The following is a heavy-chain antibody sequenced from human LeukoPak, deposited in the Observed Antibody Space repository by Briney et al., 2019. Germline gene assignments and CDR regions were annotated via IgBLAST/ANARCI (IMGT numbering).Heavy chain of an antibody. CDR1: GLSFSSFA. Sequence: PGGSLRLSCAASGLSFSSFAMSWVRQAPGKGPEWVANIKQDGSEKYYVDSVKGRFTISRDNAKKSVYLQMNSLRAEDTAVYYCASAFLDDFWSGHFWGQGTLVTVSS. CDR2: IKQDGSEK. V-gene: IGHV3-7*01. J-gene: IGHJ4*02. D-gene: IGHD3-3*01. CDR3: ASAFLDDFWSGHF.